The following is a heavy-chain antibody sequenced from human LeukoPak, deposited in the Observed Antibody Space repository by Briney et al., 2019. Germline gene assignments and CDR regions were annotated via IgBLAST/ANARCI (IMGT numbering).Heavy chain of an antibody. CDR3: ARHGAGSGRNFDY. V-gene: IGHV4-39*01. Sequence: SETLYLTCTVSGGSISSSSYYWGWIRQPPGKGLEWIGSIYYSGSTYYNPSLKSRVTISVDTSKNQFSLKLSSVTAADTAGYYCARHGAGSGRNFDYWGQGTLVTVSS. D-gene: IGHD3-10*01. CDR1: GGSISSSSYY. J-gene: IGHJ4*02. CDR2: IYYSGST.